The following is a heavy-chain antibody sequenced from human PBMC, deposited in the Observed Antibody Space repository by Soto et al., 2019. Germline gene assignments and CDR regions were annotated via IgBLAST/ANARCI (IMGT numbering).Heavy chain of an antibody. D-gene: IGHD2-8*01. CDR2: ISSSSGRV. CDR1: EFTFSTYS. CDR3: AGRYCTNGVCPFDS. Sequence: GVSLRLSCAASEFTFSTYSMNWVRQAPGKGLEWVSSISSSSGRVYYADSVKGRFTISRDNAKNSLFLQMNCLRAEDTAVYYCAGRYCTNGVCPFDSWGQGTLVTVSS. V-gene: IGHV3-21*01. J-gene: IGHJ4*02.